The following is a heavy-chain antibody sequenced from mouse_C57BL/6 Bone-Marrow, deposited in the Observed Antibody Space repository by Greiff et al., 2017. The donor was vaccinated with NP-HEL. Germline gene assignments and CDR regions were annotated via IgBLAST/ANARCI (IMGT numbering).Heavy chain of an antibody. CDR2: INYDGSST. CDR1: GFTFSDYY. V-gene: IGHV5-16*01. J-gene: IGHJ2*01. D-gene: IGHD1-3*01. CDR3: ARWDIYDHFDY. Sequence: DVKLVESEGGLVQPGSSMKLSCTASGFTFSDYYMAWVRQVPEKGLEWVANINYDGSSTYYLDSLKSRFIISRDNAKNILYLQMSSLKSEDTATYYCARWDIYDHFDYWGQGTTLTVSS.